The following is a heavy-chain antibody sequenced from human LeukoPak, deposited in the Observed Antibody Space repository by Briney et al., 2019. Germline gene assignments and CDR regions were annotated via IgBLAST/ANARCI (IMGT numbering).Heavy chain of an antibody. D-gene: IGHD1-14*01. J-gene: IGHJ5*02. V-gene: IGHV4-4*07. CDR3: ARDSTGTAFDP. CDR1: GASISSYY. CDR2: LQPSGAT. Sequence: SETLSLTCIVSGASISSYYWSWIRHPAGKELEWIGRLQPSGATNYNPSLESRVTMSVDTSKNQFSLSLTSVTAADTAVYYCARDSTGTAFDPWGQGALVTVSS.